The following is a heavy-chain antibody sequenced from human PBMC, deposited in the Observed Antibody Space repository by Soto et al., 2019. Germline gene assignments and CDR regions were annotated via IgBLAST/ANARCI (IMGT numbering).Heavy chain of an antibody. V-gene: IGHV4-59*11. CDR3: ARGGWSLEY. D-gene: IGHD2-15*01. CDR1: GGSIISHY. CDR2: IHYSGST. Sequence: QVQLQESGPGLVKPSETLSLICSVSGGSIISHYWSWIRQPPGKGLEWIGYIHYSGSTDYNPSLKSRLTISVDTSKNQFSLKLNSVTAADTAVYYCARGGWSLEYWGQGTLVTVSS. J-gene: IGHJ4*02.